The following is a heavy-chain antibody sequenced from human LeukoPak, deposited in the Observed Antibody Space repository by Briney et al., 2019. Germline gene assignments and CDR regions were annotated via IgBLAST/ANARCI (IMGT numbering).Heavy chain of an antibody. CDR1: GYSISSGYY. Sequence: SETLSLTCTVSGYSISSGYYWGWIRQPPGKGLEWIGSIYHSGSTYYNPSLKSRVTISVDTSKNQFSLKLSSVTAADTAVYYCARVRGLRNWFDPWGQGTLVTVSS. V-gene: IGHV4-38-2*02. J-gene: IGHJ5*02. CDR3: ARVRGLRNWFDP. CDR2: IYHSGST. D-gene: IGHD3-10*01.